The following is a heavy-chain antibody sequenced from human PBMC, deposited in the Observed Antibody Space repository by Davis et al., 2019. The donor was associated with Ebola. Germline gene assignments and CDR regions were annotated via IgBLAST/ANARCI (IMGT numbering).Heavy chain of an antibody. V-gene: IGHV3-48*02. D-gene: IGHD3-10*01. Sequence: GGSLRLSCAASGFTVSSNYMSWARQAPGKGLEWVSTISGRDDTTYYADSVKGRFTISRDNAKNSLYLQMNSLTDEDTAIYYCARGYGSGRHFDYWGQGTLVTVSS. J-gene: IGHJ4*02. CDR2: ISGRDDTT. CDR1: GFTVSSNY. CDR3: ARGYGSGRHFDY.